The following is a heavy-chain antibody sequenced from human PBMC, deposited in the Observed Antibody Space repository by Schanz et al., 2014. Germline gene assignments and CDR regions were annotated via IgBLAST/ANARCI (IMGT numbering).Heavy chain of an antibody. CDR3: VKDPDKYNWNDVEGMDV. Sequence: VQLVESGGGLVQPGGSLRLSCAASGFTFSTYCMHWVRQAPGKGLVWVSHINSDGTTTTYADSVKGRFTISRDNAENTLYLQMKSLRVEDTAVYYCVKDPDKYNWNDVEGMDVWGPGTTVTVSS. D-gene: IGHD1-1*01. CDR2: INSDGTTT. V-gene: IGHV3-74*01. CDR1: GFTFSTYC. J-gene: IGHJ6*01.